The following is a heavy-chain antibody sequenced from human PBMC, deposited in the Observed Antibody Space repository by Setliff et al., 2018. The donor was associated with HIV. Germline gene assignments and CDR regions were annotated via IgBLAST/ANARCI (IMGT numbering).Heavy chain of an antibody. CDR3: AKDRLLDGSSWYYLDY. J-gene: IGHJ4*02. Sequence: GGSLRLSCTASGFSFRNFGMTWVRQAPGKGLEWVSSISSSDDDTHYADSLRGRFTVSGDNAKSALYLQMNSLRPEDTALYYCAKDRLLDGSSWYYLDYWGQGTLVTVSS. V-gene: IGHV3-21*01. D-gene: IGHD6-13*01. CDR1: GFSFRNFG. CDR2: ISSSDDDT.